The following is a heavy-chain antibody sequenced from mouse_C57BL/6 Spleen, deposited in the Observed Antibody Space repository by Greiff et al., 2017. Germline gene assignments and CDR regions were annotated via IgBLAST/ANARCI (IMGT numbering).Heavy chain of an antibody. D-gene: IGHD2-3*01. CDR3: ARGCYDGYYAFAY. CDR2: INPGSGGT. V-gene: IGHV1-54*01. CDR1: GYAFTNYL. J-gene: IGHJ3*01. Sequence: QVQLKQSGAELVRPGTSVKVSCKASGYAFTNYLIEWVKQRPGQGLEWIGVINPGSGGTNYNEKFKGKATLTADKSSSTAYMQLSSLTSEDSAVYFCARGCYDGYYAFAYWGQGTLVTVSA.